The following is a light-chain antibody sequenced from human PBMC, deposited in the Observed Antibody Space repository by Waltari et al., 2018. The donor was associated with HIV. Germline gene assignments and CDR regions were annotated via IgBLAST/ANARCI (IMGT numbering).Light chain of an antibody. J-gene: IGKJ4*01. CDR2: GAS. V-gene: IGKV3-20*01. Sequence: EIVLTQFPGTLSLSSGEGATLSCRASQRVSSSYLAGYQQKPGQAPRLLIYGASSRATGIPDRFSGSGSGTDFTLTISRLEPEDFAVYYCQQYGTSSSFGGGTKVEIK. CDR1: QRVSSSY. CDR3: QQYGTSSS.